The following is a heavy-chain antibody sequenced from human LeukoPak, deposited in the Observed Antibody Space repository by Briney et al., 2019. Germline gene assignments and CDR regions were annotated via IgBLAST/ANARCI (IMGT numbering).Heavy chain of an antibody. CDR2: INPDGSRT. J-gene: IGHJ4*02. V-gene: IGHV3-74*01. D-gene: IGHD1-14*01. CDR3: SRDFNGRNDF. CDR1: GFTFDDYT. Sequence: GGSLRLSCAASGFTFDDYTLHWVRQGPGKGLVWVSRINPDGSRTDYAESVKGRFTISRDNAKNTLSLEMNSLGDEDTAVYYCSRDFNGRNDFWGQGTLVTVSS.